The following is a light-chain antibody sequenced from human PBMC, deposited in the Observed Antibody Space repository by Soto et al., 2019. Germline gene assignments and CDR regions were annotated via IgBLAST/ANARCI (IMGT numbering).Light chain of an antibody. CDR3: QQYDNLPLT. CDR2: GAS. CDR1: QSVRSH. Sequence: EILMTQSPATLSVSPGERATLSCRASQSVRSHFAWYQPRPGQAPRLLIYGASTRATGIPARFSGSGSGTEFTLTISSRQPEDIATYYCQQYDNLPLTFGGGTKVDIK. J-gene: IGKJ4*01. V-gene: IGKV3-15*01.